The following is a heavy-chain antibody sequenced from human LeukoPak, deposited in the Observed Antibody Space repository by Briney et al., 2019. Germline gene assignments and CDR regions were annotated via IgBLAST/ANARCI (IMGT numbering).Heavy chain of an antibody. CDR2: ISGSAGST. CDR1: GFTFSSFV. CDR3: AKDLNGLHAIDY. D-gene: IGHD2-8*01. J-gene: IGHJ4*02. Sequence: GGSLRLSCAASGFTFSSFVMNWVRQAPGKGLQWVSSISGSAGSTNYADSVKGRLTIPRDNSKNTLYLQMNSLRAEDTAVYYCAKDLNGLHAIDYWGQGTLVTVSS. V-gene: IGHV3-23*01.